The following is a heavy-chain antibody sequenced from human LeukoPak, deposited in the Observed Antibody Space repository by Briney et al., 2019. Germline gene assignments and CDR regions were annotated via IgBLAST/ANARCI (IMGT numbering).Heavy chain of an antibody. D-gene: IGHD2-21*02. CDR2: ISSSSSYI. J-gene: IGHJ4*02. Sequence: GGSLRVSGAASGFTFRSYNMNWGGQAPGKGLEWGSIISSSSSYIYYADSVKGRFTISRDNAKNALYLQMNSLRVEDTAVYYCARDGRCGGDCYASWGQGTLVTVSS. CDR3: ARDGRCGGDCYAS. V-gene: IGHV3-21*01. CDR1: GFTFRSYN.